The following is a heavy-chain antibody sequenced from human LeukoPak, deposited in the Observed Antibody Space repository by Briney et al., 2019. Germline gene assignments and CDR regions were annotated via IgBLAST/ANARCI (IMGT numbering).Heavy chain of an antibody. CDR3: ARWVGYYYDSSGYYSPGGYFDY. V-gene: IGHV1-18*01. D-gene: IGHD3-22*01. Sequence: ASVKVSCKASGYTFTSYGISWVRQAPGQGLEWMGWISAYNGNTNYAQTLQGRVTMTTDTSTSTAYMELRSLRSDDTAVYYCARWVGYYYDSSGYYSPGGYFDYWGQGTLVTVSS. CDR1: GYTFTSYG. J-gene: IGHJ4*02. CDR2: ISAYNGNT.